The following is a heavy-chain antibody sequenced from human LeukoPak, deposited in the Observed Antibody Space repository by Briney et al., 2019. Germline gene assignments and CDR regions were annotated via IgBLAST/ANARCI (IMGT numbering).Heavy chain of an antibody. D-gene: IGHD1-26*01. V-gene: IGHV4-39*07. CDR3: AREGRGGSYYGYSLDGMDV. CDR1: GGSISSYY. CDR2: IYYSGST. J-gene: IGHJ6*02. Sequence: ASETLSLTCTVSGGSISSYYWGWIRQPPGKGLEWIGSIYYSGSTYYNPSLKSRVTISVDTYKNQFSLKLSSVTAADTAVYYCAREGRGGSYYGYSLDGMDVWGQGTTVTVSS.